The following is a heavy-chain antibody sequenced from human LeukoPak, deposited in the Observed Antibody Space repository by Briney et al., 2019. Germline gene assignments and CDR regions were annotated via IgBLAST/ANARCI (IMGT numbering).Heavy chain of an antibody. CDR2: IYYSGST. D-gene: IGHD3-16*01. V-gene: IGHV4-59*08. CDR3: ARHGDYDYVWGSLSY. CDR1: GGSISSYY. Sequence: PSETLSLTCTVSGGSISSYYWSWMRQPPGKGLEWIGYIYYSGSTNYNPSLKSRVTISVDTSKNQFSLKLSSVTAADTAVYYCARHGDYDYVWGSLSYWGQGTLVTVSS. J-gene: IGHJ4*02.